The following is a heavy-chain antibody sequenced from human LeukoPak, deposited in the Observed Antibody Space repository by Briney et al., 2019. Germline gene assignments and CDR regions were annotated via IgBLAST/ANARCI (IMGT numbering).Heavy chain of an antibody. D-gene: IGHD3-10*01. CDR2: IYYSGST. V-gene: IGHV4-59*01. Sequence: NPSETLSLTCTVSGGSISSYYWRWIRQPPGKGLEWIGYIYYSGSTNYNPSLKSRVTISVDTSKNQFSLKLSSVTAADTAVYYCARDYYGSGSGAWFDPWGQGTLVTVSS. CDR3: ARDYYGSGSGAWFDP. CDR1: GGSISSYY. J-gene: IGHJ5*02.